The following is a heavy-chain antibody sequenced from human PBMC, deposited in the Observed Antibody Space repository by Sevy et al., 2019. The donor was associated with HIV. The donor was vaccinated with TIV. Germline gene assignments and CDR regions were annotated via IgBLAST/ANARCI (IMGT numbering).Heavy chain of an antibody. Sequence: SETLSLTCAVSGGSISSSNWWSWVRQPPGKGLEWIGEIYHSGSTNYNPSLKSRVTISVDKSKNQFSLKLSSVTAADTAGYYCARSYSSSWYVWVYWGQGTLVTVSS. CDR2: IYHSGST. V-gene: IGHV4-4*02. D-gene: IGHD6-13*01. CDR3: ARSYSSSWYVWVY. J-gene: IGHJ4*02. CDR1: GGSISSSNW.